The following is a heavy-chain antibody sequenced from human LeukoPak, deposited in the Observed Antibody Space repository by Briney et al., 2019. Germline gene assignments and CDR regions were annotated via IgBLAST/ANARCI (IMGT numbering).Heavy chain of an antibody. CDR1: GGSIRGYY. CDR2: IYYSGST. J-gene: IGHJ4*02. D-gene: IGHD6-13*01. CDR3: ARLQGAAAGTTIDY. V-gene: IGHV4-59*08. Sequence: SETLSLTCTVSGGSIRGYYWSWIRQPPGKGLEWIGYIYYSGSTNYNPSLKSRVTISVDTSKNQFSLKLKSVTAADTAVYYCARLQGAAAGTTIDYWGQGTLVTVSS.